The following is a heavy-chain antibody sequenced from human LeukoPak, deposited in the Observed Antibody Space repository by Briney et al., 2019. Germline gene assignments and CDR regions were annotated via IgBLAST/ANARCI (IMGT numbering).Heavy chain of an antibody. J-gene: IGHJ3*02. CDR2: INPNNADT. V-gene: IGHV1-2*02. CDR1: GYTFNGYY. Sequence: ASVKVSCKASGYTFNGYYIHWVRQAPGQGLEWMGWINPNNADTKYAQKFQGRVTMTRDTSVTTVYMELSRLRPDDTAVYYCTGGPAYRFLEWTTDAFDIWGQGAMVTVSS. D-gene: IGHD3-3*01. CDR3: TGGPAYRFLEWTTDAFDI.